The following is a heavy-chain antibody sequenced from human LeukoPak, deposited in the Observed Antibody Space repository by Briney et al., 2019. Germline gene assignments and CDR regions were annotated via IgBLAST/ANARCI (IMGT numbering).Heavy chain of an antibody. J-gene: IGHJ4*02. Sequence: PGGSLRLSCAASGFTFSSYSMNWVRQAPGKGLEWVSSISSSSSYIYYADSVKGRFTISRDNAKNSLYLQMNSLRAEDTAVYYCAKSQARLRGYALGYWGQGTLVTVSS. CDR3: AKSQARLRGYALGY. D-gene: IGHD1-1*01. V-gene: IGHV3-21*01. CDR1: GFTFSSYS. CDR2: ISSSSSYI.